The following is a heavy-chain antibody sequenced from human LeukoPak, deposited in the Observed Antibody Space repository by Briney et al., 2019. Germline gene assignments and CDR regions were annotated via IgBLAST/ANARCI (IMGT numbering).Heavy chain of an antibody. D-gene: IGHD1-1*01. Sequence: PGGSLRLSCAASGFTFSTYWMSWVRRAPGRGLEWVANINEDGSAEYYVGSVKGRFTISRDNAKNSLYLQMNSLRVEDTALYHCARARPNEPPLRPIDYWGQGNLVTVSS. CDR2: INEDGSAE. CDR1: GFTFSTYW. V-gene: IGHV3-7*01. CDR3: ARARPNEPPLRPIDY. J-gene: IGHJ4*02.